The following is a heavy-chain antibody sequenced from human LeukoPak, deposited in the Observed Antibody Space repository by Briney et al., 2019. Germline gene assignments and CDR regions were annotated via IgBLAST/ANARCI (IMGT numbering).Heavy chain of an antibody. V-gene: IGHV3-74*01. Sequence: PGVSLRLSCAASGFTLSSYWMHWVRQAPGQGLVWVSRIKSDGRTNYADSVKGRFTISRDNAKNTVSLQMNSLRAEDTGVYYCARAPSEIGGYYPEYFRHWGQGTLVIVSS. D-gene: IGHD3-22*01. CDR2: IKSDGRT. J-gene: IGHJ1*01. CDR1: GFTLSSYW. CDR3: ARAPSEIGGYYPEYFRH.